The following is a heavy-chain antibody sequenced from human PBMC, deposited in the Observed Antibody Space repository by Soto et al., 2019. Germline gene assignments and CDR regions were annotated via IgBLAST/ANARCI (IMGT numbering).Heavy chain of an antibody. CDR1: GFTFSSYS. D-gene: IGHD1-26*01. CDR3: ASQGSYYRPYLDY. J-gene: IGHJ4*02. Sequence: VQLVESGGGLVQPGGSLRLSCAASGFTFSSYSMNWVSQAPGKGLEWVAYISSVSSTIYYADSVKGRFTISRDNAKNSLYLQMNSLRAEDSAVYYCASQGSYYRPYLDYWGQGTLVTVSS. CDR2: ISSVSSTI. V-gene: IGHV3-48*01.